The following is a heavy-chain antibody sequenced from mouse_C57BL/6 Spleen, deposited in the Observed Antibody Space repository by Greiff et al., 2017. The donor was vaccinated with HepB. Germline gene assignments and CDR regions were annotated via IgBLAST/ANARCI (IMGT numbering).Heavy chain of an antibody. CDR3: ARRGVWDYDFDY. CDR1: GYAFSSSW. CDR2: IYPGDGDT. V-gene: IGHV1-82*01. Sequence: QVQLQQSGPELVKPGASVKISCKASGYAFSSSWMNWVKQRPGKGLEWIGRIYPGDGDTNYNGKFKGKATLTADKSSSTAYMQLSSLTSEDSAVYFCARRGVWDYDFDYWGQGTTLTVSS. D-gene: IGHD2-4*01. J-gene: IGHJ2*01.